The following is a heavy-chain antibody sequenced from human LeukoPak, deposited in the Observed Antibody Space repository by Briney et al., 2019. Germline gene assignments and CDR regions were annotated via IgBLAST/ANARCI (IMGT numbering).Heavy chain of an antibody. J-gene: IGHJ4*02. CDR3: AKSCRAYGSGSYYNDY. D-gene: IGHD3-10*01. V-gene: IGHV3-23*01. Sequence: GGSLRLSCAASGFTISSYAMSWVRQAPGKGLEWVSAISGSGGSTYYADSVKGRFTISRDNSKNTLYLQMNSLRAEDTAVYYCAKSCRAYGSGSYYNDYWGQGTLVTVSS. CDR2: ISGSGGST. CDR1: GFTISSYA.